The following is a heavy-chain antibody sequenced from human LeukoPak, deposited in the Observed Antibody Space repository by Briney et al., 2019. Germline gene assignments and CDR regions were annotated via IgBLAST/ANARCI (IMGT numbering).Heavy chain of an antibody. CDR1: GGSFSGYY. V-gene: IGHV4-34*01. CDR2: INHSGST. J-gene: IGHJ5*02. CDR3: ARWGNSPVAYGWFDP. D-gene: IGHD2-8*02. Sequence: SETLSLTCAVYGGSFSGYYWSWIRQPPGKGLEWIGEINHSGSTNYNPSLKSRVTISVDTSKNQFSLKLSSVTAADTAVYYCARWGNSPVAYGWFDPWGLGTLVTVSS.